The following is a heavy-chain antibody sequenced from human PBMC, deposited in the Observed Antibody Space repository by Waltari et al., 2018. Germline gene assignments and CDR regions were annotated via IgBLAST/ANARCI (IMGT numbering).Heavy chain of an antibody. CDR2: IYYSGST. V-gene: IGHV4-59*01. CDR3: ASVGYCSGGSCYGGDLGY. Sequence: QVQLQESGPGLVKPSETLSLTCTVSGGSISSYYWSWIRQPPGKGLEWIGYIYYSGSTNYNPSLKSRVTISVDTSKNQFSLKLSSVTAADTAVYYCASVGYCSGGSCYGGDLGYWGQGTLVTVSS. CDR1: GGSISSYY. D-gene: IGHD2-15*01. J-gene: IGHJ4*02.